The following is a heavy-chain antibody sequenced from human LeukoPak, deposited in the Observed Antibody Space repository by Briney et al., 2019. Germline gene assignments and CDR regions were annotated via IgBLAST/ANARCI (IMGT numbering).Heavy chain of an antibody. CDR2: INAGNGNT. CDR1: RHTFTSYA. V-gene: IGHV1-3*01. J-gene: IGHJ3*02. CDR3: ARDGPPPEALEM. Sequence: AVTVSCKASRHTFTSYAMHRGWLPPGPGLEWMGWINAGNGNTEDSQKFEGRVTITRDTSASTAYMELSSLSTEDTAVYYCARDGPPPEALEMWGAGTMVTASS.